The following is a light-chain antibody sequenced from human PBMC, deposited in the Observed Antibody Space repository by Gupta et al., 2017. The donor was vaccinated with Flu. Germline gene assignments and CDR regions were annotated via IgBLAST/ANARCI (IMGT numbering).Light chain of an antibody. Sequence: STTISCTGTSSDVGAYDYVCWYQHHPGKAPKLVIYGVSNRASGISNRFSASKSGNTASLTISGLQAEDEADYYCTSYTSSSTLVFGGGTKLTVL. CDR2: GVS. V-gene: IGLV2-14*01. J-gene: IGLJ2*01. CDR3: TSYTSSSTLV. CDR1: SSDVGAYDY.